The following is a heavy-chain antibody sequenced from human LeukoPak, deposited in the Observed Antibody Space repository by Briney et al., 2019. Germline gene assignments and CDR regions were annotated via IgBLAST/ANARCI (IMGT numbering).Heavy chain of an antibody. V-gene: IGHV3-7*01. Sequence: PGGSLRLSCAASGFTFSNYWMSWVRQAPGKGLEWVANIKQDRSEKYYVDSVKGRFTISRDNAKTSLYLQMISLRAEDTAVYYCARHLSGVTGYTYGRGIDYWGQGTLVTVSS. D-gene: IGHD5-18*01. CDR1: GFTFSNYW. CDR2: IKQDRSEK. CDR3: ARHLSGVTGYTYGRGIDY. J-gene: IGHJ4*02.